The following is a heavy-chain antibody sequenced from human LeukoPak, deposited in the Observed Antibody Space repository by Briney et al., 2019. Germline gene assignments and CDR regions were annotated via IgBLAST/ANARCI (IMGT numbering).Heavy chain of an antibody. CDR1: GASVSRGGYY. V-gene: IGHV4-39*01. D-gene: IGHD3-22*01. CDR3: ARYWGPYDNSGAYFDY. Sequence: SETLSLTCTVSGASVSRGGYYWVWLRQPPGKGLEWIATIHYTGSTYYNPSLKSRVTISVDTSKNQFSLKLSSVTAADTAMYYCARYWGPYDNSGAYFDYWGQGTLVTVSS. J-gene: IGHJ4*02. CDR2: IHYTGST.